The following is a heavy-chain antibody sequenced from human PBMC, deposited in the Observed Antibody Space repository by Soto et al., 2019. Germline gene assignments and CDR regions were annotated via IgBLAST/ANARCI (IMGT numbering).Heavy chain of an antibody. CDR3: ARESEDLTSNFDY. CDR1: GFTFTRYS. Sequence: GGSRRLSCAGSGFTFTRYSMNWVRQAPGKGLEWVSSISSTTNYIYYGDSMKGRFTISRDNAKNSLYLEMNSLRAEDTAVYYCARESEDLTSNFDYWGQGTLVTVSS. V-gene: IGHV3-21*06. CDR2: ISSTTNYI. J-gene: IGHJ4*02.